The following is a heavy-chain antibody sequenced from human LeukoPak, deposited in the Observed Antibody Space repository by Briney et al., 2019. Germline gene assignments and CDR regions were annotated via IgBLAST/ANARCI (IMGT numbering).Heavy chain of an antibody. V-gene: IGHV3-53*01. D-gene: IGHD2-15*01. Sequence: GGSLILSCAASGFTVSSNYMSWVRQAPGKGLEWVSVIYSGGSTYYADSVKGRFTISRDNSKNTLYLQINSLRAEDTAVYYCATDRAGYCSGGSCYDYWGQGTLVTVSS. CDR1: GFTVSSNY. CDR3: ATDRAGYCSGGSCYDY. CDR2: IYSGGST. J-gene: IGHJ4*02.